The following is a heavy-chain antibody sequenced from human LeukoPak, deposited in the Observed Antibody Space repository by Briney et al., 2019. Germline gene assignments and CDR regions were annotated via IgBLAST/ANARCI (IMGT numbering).Heavy chain of an antibody. D-gene: IGHD4-11*01. J-gene: IGHJ4*02. Sequence: ASVKVSCKASGGTFSSYAISWVRQAPGQGLEWMGGIIPIFGTSNYAQKFQGRVTITTDESTSTDYMEQSSLRSEDTAVYYCASYPAEDYSNYCRGVGPFDYWGQGTLVTVSS. CDR3: ASYPAEDYSNYCRGVGPFDY. CDR2: IIPIFGTS. CDR1: GGTFSSYA. V-gene: IGHV1-69*05.